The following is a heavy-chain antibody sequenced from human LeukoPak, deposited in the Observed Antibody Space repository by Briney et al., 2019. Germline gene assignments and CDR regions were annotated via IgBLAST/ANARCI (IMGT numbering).Heavy chain of an antibody. J-gene: IGHJ3*02. CDR1: GFTFSSYA. D-gene: IGHD3-10*01. CDR2: ISGSGGST. CDR3: AKDLPGSYHRSAAFDI. Sequence: GGSLRLSCAASGFTFSSYAMSWVRQAPGKGLEWVSAISGSGGSTYYADSVKGRFTISRDNSKNTLYLQMNSLRAEDTAVNYCAKDLPGSYHRSAAFDIWGQGTMVTVSS. V-gene: IGHV3-23*01.